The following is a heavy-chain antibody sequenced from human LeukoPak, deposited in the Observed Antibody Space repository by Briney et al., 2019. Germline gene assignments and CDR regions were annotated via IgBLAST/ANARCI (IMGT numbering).Heavy chain of an antibody. V-gene: IGHV4-59*01. CDR3: ARGGNYWPQWWFDP. Sequence: SETLSLTCTVSGGSISTYYWSWIRQPPGKGLEWIGYIYYTGSTSYNPSLKSRVTMSLGASKNQFSLELNSVTPADTAVYYCARGGNYWPQWWFDPWGRGTLVSVSS. CDR2: IYYTGST. D-gene: IGHD1-26*01. CDR1: GGSISTYY. J-gene: IGHJ5*02.